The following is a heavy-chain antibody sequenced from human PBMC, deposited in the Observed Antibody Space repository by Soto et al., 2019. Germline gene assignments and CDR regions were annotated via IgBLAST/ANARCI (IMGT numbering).Heavy chain of an antibody. D-gene: IGHD2-2*01. Sequence: QVQLQASGPGLVQPSQTLSLSCTVSGGSISGGGYYWNWIRQLPGKVLEWIGYMYYNGNTYYNPAGQSRVTISFGTSHDQFSLRLTSVTAADTAVYFCARDGACCSSIGCQHPFDHWGQGTLVTVSS. V-gene: IGHV4-31*03. CDR3: ARDGACCSSIGCQHPFDH. J-gene: IGHJ4*02. CDR2: MYYNGNT. CDR1: GGSISGGGYY.